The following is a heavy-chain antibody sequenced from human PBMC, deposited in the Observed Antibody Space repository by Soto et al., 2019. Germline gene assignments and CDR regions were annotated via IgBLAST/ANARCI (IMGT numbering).Heavy chain of an antibody. Sequence: EVMLEESGGAVVQPGGSLRLACGGSGFTFDEHTIHCVRQAPRMGIETSSLLRWDGVTTYYAESVKGRFTISRDSGTNALFVQVDSLRPEAAALYYCARVKKKYSTSTVVDFDSWAQGTLGTVS. J-gene: IGHJ5*01. CDR3: ARVKKKYSTSTVVDFDS. CDR2: LRWDGVTT. CDR1: GFTFDEHT. D-gene: IGHD2-2*01. V-gene: IGHV3-43*01.